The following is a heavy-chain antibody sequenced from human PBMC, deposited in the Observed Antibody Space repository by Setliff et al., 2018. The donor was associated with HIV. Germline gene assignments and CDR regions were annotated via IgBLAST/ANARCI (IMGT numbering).Heavy chain of an antibody. V-gene: IGHV3-74*01. Sequence: GRSLRLSFAASGFTFRRYWIPRVRQAPGKGLVWVFGMNTDGSSTRYSDSVKGRFTISRDNAKNMLYLQMNSLSADDTAVYYCVRGRGYYYFENWGQGALVTVSS. D-gene: IGHD3-22*01. CDR3: VRGRGYYYFEN. CDR1: GFTFRRYW. J-gene: IGHJ4*02. CDR2: MNTDGSST.